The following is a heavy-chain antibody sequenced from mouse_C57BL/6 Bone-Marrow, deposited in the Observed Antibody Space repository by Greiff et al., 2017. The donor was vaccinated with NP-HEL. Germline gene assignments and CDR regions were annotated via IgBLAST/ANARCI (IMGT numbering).Heavy chain of an antibody. CDR2: INPNNGGT. J-gene: IGHJ2*01. Sequence: EVQLQQSGPELVKPGASVKISCKASGYTFTDYYMNWVKQSHGKSLEWIGDINPNNGGTSYNQKFKGKATLTVDKSSSTAYMELRSLTSEDSAVYYCARPGGGYLDYWGQGTTLTVSS. CDR3: ARPGGGYLDY. V-gene: IGHV1-26*01. CDR1: GYTFTDYY.